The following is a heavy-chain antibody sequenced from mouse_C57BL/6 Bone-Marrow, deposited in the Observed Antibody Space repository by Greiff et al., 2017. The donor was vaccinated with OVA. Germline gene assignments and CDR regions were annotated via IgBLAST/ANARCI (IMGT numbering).Heavy chain of an antibody. Sequence: QVQLQQPGAELVRPGSSVKLSCKASGYTFTSYWMHWVKQRPIQGLEWIGNIDPSDSETHYNQKFKDKATLTVDKSSSTAYMQLSSLTSEDSAVYYCARRDYYGSSRFAYWGQGTLVTVSA. CDR2: IDPSDSET. V-gene: IGHV1-52*01. CDR3: ARRDYYGSSRFAY. CDR1: GYTFTSYW. D-gene: IGHD1-1*01. J-gene: IGHJ3*01.